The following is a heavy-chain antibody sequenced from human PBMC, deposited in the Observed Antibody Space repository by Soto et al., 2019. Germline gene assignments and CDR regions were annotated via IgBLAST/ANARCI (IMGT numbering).Heavy chain of an antibody. D-gene: IGHD5-18*01. CDR2: IKTTTDGGTT. V-gene: IGHV3-15*01. Sequence: EVQLVESGGGLVKPGGSLRLSCAASGFTFSNAWLSWVRQAPGKGLEWVGHIKTTTDGGTTDYAAPVKGRFTISRDDSQNTLYLQMDSLNTEDTAVYFCTTEIDGYRYFDYWGQGTLVTVSS. J-gene: IGHJ4*02. CDR3: TTEIDGYRYFDY. CDR1: GFTFSNAW.